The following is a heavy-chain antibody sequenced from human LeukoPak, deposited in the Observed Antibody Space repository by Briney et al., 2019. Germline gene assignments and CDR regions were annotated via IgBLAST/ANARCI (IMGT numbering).Heavy chain of an antibody. Sequence: GGSLRLSCTASGFTFDDYAMHWVRQAPGKGLEWVAGRSGNSGSRVYAAYVKGPFTISRDNAKHSLYLQMNSLRAEDMALYYCAIDMGKVIAPRPNAFVIWGQGTMVTVSS. J-gene: IGHJ3*02. D-gene: IGHD6-6*01. CDR2: RSGNSGSR. V-gene: IGHV3-9*03. CDR3: AIDMGKVIAPRPNAFVI. CDR1: GFTFDDYA.